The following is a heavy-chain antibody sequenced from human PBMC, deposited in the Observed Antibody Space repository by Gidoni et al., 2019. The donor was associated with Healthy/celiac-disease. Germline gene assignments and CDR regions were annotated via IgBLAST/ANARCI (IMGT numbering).Heavy chain of an antibody. CDR2: IYTSGST. V-gene: IGHV4-61*02. CDR1: GGSIRTGSYY. J-gene: IGHJ4*02. D-gene: IGHD3-16*02. CDR3: ARESGRGELSLCFDY. Sequence: QVQLQESGPGLVKPSQTLSLTGTVSGGSIRTGSYYGSWNRQPAGKGLGWIGRIYTSGSTNYNPSLKSRVTISVDTSKNHFSLKLSSVTAADTAVYYCARESGRGELSLCFDYWGQGTLVTVSS.